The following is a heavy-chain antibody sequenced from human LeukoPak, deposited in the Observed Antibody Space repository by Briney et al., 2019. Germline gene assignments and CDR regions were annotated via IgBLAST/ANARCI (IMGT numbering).Heavy chain of an antibody. D-gene: IGHD6-13*01. V-gene: IGHV3-21*01. Sequence: GGSLRLSCAASGFTFSSYSMNWVRQAPGKGLEWVSSISSSSSYIYYADSVKGRFTISRDNAKNSLYLQMNSLRAEDTAVYYCARDFPAYSSSRLNDYWGQGTLVTVSS. CDR2: ISSSSSYI. CDR3: ARDFPAYSSSRLNDY. CDR1: GFTFSSYS. J-gene: IGHJ4*02.